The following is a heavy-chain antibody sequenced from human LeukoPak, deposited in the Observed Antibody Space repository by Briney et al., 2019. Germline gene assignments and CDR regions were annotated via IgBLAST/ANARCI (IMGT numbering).Heavy chain of an antibody. CDR1: GFSLTTRPLG. CDR3: AHRRSGYDWNHGDFDY. Sequence: KASGPTLVKPPQTLTLTCSFSGFSLTTRPLGVGWIRQPPGKALEWLSVIYWDDDKRYNPSLKTRLTVTTATSKNQVVLIMTNMDPVDTATYYCAHRRSGYDWNHGDFDYWGQGTLVTVSS. D-gene: IGHD1-20*01. V-gene: IGHV2-5*02. J-gene: IGHJ4*02. CDR2: IYWDDDK.